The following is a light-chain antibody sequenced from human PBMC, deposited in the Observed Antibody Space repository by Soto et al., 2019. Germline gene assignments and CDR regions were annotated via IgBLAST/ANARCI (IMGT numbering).Light chain of an antibody. CDR1: SSDIGSYDL. CDR2: EGS. CDR3: CSYAGSVTYVV. V-gene: IGLV2-23*01. Sequence: HSVLTQPASVSGSPGQSITISCTGTSSDIGSYDLVSWYQHHPARAPKLIIYEGSKRPSGVSMRFSGSKSGYTASLTISGLQAEDEADYFCCSYAGSVTYVVFGGVPKVTVL. J-gene: IGLJ2*01.